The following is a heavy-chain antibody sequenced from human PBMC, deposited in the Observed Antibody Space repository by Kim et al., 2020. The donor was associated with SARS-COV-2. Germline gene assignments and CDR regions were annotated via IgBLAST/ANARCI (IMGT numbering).Heavy chain of an antibody. CDR2: ISSSRSTI. Sequence: GGSLRLSCAASGFTFSIYSINWVRQAPGKGLEWISYISSSRSTIYYADSVKGRFTISRDNAKKSLRLQMNSLRDDDTAVYYCARGGSGWHRLDVW. CDR1: GFTFSIYS. J-gene: IGHJ6*01. V-gene: IGHV3-48*02. CDR3: ARGGSGWHRLDV. D-gene: IGHD6-19*01.